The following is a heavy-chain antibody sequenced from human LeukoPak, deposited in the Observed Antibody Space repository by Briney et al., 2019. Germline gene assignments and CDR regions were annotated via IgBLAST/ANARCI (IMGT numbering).Heavy chain of an antibody. D-gene: IGHD4-23*01. CDR1: GYTFTSYD. CDR2: MDPNSGNT. V-gene: IGHV1-8*01. J-gene: IGHJ6*03. Sequence: GASVKVSCKASGYTFTSYDINWVRQATGQGLEWMGWMDPNSGNTGYAQKFQGRVTMTRNTSISTAYMELSSLRSEDTAVYYCATGITVVTPAAHYYYMDVWGKGTTVTVSS. CDR3: ATGITVVTPAAHYYYMDV.